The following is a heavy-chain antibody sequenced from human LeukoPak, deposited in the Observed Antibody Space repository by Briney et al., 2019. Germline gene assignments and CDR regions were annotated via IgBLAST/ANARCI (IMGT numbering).Heavy chain of an antibody. V-gene: IGHV3-21*04. D-gene: IGHD3-3*01. J-gene: IGHJ6*02. Sequence: PGGSLRLSCAASGFTLSSYSMNWVRQAPGKGLEWVSSISSSSSYIYYADSVKGRFTISRDNSKNSLYLQMNSLRTEDTALYYCAKDLAIFGVVTDYYYGMDVWGQGTTVSVSS. CDR3: AKDLAIFGVVTDYYYGMDV. CDR2: ISSSSSYI. CDR1: GFTLSSYS.